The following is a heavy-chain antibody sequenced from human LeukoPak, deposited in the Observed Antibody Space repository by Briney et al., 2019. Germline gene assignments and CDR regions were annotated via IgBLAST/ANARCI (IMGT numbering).Heavy chain of an antibody. CDR3: TAYIIGFGGDF. CDR1: GLTFSNTW. V-gene: IGHV3-15*01. J-gene: IGHJ4*02. CDR2: VFRRTDGMQT. D-gene: IGHD3-16*01. Sequence: GGALRLSCAASGLTFSNTWMTWVRQAPGKGLEWVGRVFRRTDGMQTEYAAPVKGRFTISRDDSSDAMYLQMNTLTAEDTAVYYCTAYIIGFGGDFWRQGTQVTVCS.